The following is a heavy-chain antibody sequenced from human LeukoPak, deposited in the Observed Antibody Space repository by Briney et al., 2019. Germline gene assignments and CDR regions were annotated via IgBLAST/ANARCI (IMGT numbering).Heavy chain of an antibody. CDR1: GFTFSNAW. J-gene: IGHJ4*02. Sequence: GGSLRLSCAASGFTFSNAWMSWVRQAPGKGLVWVGRIKSKTDGGTTDYAAPVKGRFTISRDDSKNTLYLQMNSLKTEDTAVYYCTTAGNGGTYGDYVGFYWGQGTLATVSS. V-gene: IGHV3-15*01. CDR3: TTAGNGGTYGDYVGFY. D-gene: IGHD4-17*01. CDR2: IKSKTDGGTT.